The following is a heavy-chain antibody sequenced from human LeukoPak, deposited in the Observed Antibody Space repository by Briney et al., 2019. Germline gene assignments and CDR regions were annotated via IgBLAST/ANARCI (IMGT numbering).Heavy chain of an antibody. D-gene: IGHD3-22*01. CDR2: INHSGST. CDR3: AREAYYYDSSGYYSMLYYYYMDV. CDR1: GDSISYFY. V-gene: IGHV4-34*01. J-gene: IGHJ6*03. Sequence: SETLSLTCSVSGDSISYFYWSWIRQPPGKGLEWIGEINHSGSTNYNPSLKSRVTISVDTSKNQFSLKLSSVTAADTAVYYCAREAYYYDSSGYYSMLYYYYMDVWGKETTVTVSS.